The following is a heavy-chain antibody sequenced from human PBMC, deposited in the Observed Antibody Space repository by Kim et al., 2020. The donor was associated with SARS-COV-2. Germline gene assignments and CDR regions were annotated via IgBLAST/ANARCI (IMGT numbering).Heavy chain of an antibody. CDR3: SRARFGAWDI. V-gene: IGHV3-11*05. Sequence: SADSGQRRFTISRDTSKDTLYLEMNSLRVEDTAVYYCSRARFGAWDIWGQGTTVTVSS. J-gene: IGHJ6*02. D-gene: IGHD2-15*01.